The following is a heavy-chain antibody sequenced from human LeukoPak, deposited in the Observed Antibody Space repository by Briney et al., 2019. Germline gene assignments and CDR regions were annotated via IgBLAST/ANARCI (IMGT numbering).Heavy chain of an antibody. CDR1: GSHFTNHW. Sequence: GESLRISCKGSGSHFTNHWIAWVRQMPGKGLEWMGIIYPGDSDTTYSPSFQGQVIISADKSISTAYLQWSSLKASDTAMYYCARQIATYYYYIDVWGKGTTVTVSS. V-gene: IGHV5-51*01. J-gene: IGHJ6*03. CDR2: IYPGDSDT. D-gene: IGHD2-21*01. CDR3: ARQIATYYYYIDV.